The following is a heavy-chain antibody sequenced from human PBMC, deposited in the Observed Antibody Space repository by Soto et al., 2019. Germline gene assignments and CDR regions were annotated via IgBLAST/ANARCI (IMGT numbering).Heavy chain of an antibody. Sequence: ASVKVSCKASGYTFTSYAMHWVRQAPGQRLEWMGWINAGNGNTRYSQKFQGRVTITRDTSASTAYMELSSLRSEDTAVYYCARDRPPVAATPRCAFDIWGQGTMVT. CDR2: INAGNGNT. CDR3: ARDRPPVAATPRCAFDI. D-gene: IGHD2-15*01. J-gene: IGHJ3*02. CDR1: GYTFTSYA. V-gene: IGHV1-3*01.